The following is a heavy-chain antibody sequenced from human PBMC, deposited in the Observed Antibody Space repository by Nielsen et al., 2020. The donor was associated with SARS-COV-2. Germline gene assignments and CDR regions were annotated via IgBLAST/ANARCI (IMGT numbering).Heavy chain of an antibody. J-gene: IGHJ4*02. D-gene: IGHD5-24*01. CDR2: IYIDGTT. V-gene: IGHV3-53*04. CDR3: TATVEMGNLSDLDF. Sequence: GESLKLSCPASGFSHSRYWLHWVRQLPGKGLERVQVIYIDGTTYYADSVKGRFTNSRHDSKNTLYLQINSLRAEDTAVYYCTATVEMGNLSDLDFWGQGTLVTVSS. CDR1: GFSHSRYW.